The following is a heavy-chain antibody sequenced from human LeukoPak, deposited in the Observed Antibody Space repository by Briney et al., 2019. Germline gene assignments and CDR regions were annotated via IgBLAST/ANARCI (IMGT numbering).Heavy chain of an antibody. Sequence: PSETLSLTCTVSGGPISGYCWSWIRHPQRKGMGWNGYIYNSANTASYPNPKSRVPMSVATSKKQFSLRLTSVNAADTAVYYCARTSNASVVVPLGGFDIWGLGTLVTVSS. CDR3: ARTSNASVVVPLGGFDI. CDR2: IYNSANT. J-gene: IGHJ3*02. D-gene: IGHD2-2*01. V-gene: IGHV4-59*01. CDR1: GGPISGYC.